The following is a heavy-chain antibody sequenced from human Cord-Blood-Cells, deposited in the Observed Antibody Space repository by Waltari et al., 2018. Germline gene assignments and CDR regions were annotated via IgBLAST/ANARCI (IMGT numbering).Heavy chain of an antibody. CDR2: IYYSGST. D-gene: IGHD3-3*01. CDR1: GGSIRSSSYY. Sequence: QLQLQESGPGLVKPSETLSLTCTVSGGSIRSSSYYWGWIRQPPGEGLEWIGSIYYSGSTYYNPSLKSRVTISVDTSKNQFSLKLSSVTAADTAVYYCARRLATIFGVVIGFDYWGQGTLVTVSS. J-gene: IGHJ4*02. CDR3: ARRLATIFGVVIGFDY. V-gene: IGHV4-39*01.